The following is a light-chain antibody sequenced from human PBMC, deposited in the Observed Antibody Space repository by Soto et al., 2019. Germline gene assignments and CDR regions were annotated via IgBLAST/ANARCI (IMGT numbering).Light chain of an antibody. J-gene: IGKJ1*01. V-gene: IGKV1-39*01. CDR2: AAS. CDR3: QQSYSTPRIT. Sequence: IQMTQSPSTRSASVGDRFTITCRASQSISMFLAWYQQKPGKAPKLLIYAASSLQSGVPSRFSGSGSGTDFTLTISSLQPEDFATYYCQQSYSTPRITFGQGTKVDIK. CDR1: QSISMF.